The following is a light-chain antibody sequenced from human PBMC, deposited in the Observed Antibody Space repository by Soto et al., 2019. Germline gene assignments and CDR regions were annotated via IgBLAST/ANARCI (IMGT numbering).Light chain of an antibody. CDR2: KAS. CDR3: QQYNGYST. CDR1: QSNSTW. V-gene: IGKV1-5*03. J-gene: IGKJ1*01. Sequence: DIQMTQSPSTLSASVGDRVTITCRASQSNSTWLAWYQQKPGKAPKLLIYKASSLESGVPARFSGSGSGTEFTLTISSLQPDGFATYDCQQYNGYSTFGRAAKVDIK.